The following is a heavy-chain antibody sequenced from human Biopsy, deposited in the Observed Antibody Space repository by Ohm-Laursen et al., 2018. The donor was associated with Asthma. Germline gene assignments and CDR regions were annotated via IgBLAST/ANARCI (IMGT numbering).Heavy chain of an antibody. Sequence: TLSLTCTVSGASIKTDDHYWSWLRQPPGKGLEWFGFIHYSGSTSYNPSLKGGVTISVDTSKNQFSLKLSSVIAADTAVYYCARASVAASSNWFDPWGQGTLVTVSS. V-gene: IGHV4-30-4*01. CDR1: GASIKTDDHY. CDR3: ARASVAASSNWFDP. CDR2: IHYSGST. D-gene: IGHD6-19*01. J-gene: IGHJ5*02.